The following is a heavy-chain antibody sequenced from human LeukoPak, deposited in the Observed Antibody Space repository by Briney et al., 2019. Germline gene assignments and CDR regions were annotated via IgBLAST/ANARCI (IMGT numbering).Heavy chain of an antibody. CDR2: IRSKAHGGAI. Sequence: GGSLRLSCAASGFTFSSYAMNWVRQAPGKGLEWVGFIRSKAHGGAIEYATSVKGSFTISRDDSKSIAYLQMNSLKAEDTAVYYCTRVHTYAWYWGQGTLVTVSS. J-gene: IGHJ4*02. V-gene: IGHV3-49*04. D-gene: IGHD3-16*01. CDR3: TRVHTYAWY. CDR1: GFTFSSYA.